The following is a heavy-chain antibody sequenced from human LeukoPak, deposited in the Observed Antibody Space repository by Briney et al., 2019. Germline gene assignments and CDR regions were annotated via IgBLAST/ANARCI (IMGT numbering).Heavy chain of an antibody. CDR2: INPNSGGT. D-gene: IGHD2-21*02. Sequence: GASVKVSCKASGYTFTGYYMHWVRQAPGQGLEWMGRINPNSGGTNYAQKFQGRVTMTRDTSISTAYMELSRLRSDDTAVYYCARVGFYCGGDCWSGWFDPWGQGTLVTVSS. CDR3: ARVGFYCGGDCWSGWFDP. V-gene: IGHV1-2*06. J-gene: IGHJ5*02. CDR1: GYTFTGYY.